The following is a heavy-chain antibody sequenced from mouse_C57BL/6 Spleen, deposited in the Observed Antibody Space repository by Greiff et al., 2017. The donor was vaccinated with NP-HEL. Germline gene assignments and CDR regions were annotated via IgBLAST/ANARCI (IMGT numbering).Heavy chain of an antibody. Sequence: VQLKESGGDLVKPGGSLKLSCAASGFTFSSYGMSWVRQTPDKRLEWVATISSGGSYTYYPDSVKGRFTISRDNAKNTLYLQMSSLKSEDTAMYYCARGTTVGAYWGQGTLVTVSA. CDR3: ARGTTVGAY. CDR1: GFTFSSYG. V-gene: IGHV5-6*01. J-gene: IGHJ3*01. CDR2: ISSGGSYT. D-gene: IGHD1-1*01.